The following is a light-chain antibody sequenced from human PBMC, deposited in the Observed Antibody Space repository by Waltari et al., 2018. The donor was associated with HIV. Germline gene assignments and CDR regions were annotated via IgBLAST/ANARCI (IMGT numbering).Light chain of an antibody. CDR2: GAS. CDR1: QSVSSN. Sequence: EIVMTQSPATLSASPGERATLACRASQSVSSNLAWYQQKPGQAPRLLIYGASTRATGIPARFSGSGSETEFALTISSLQSEDFAIYYCQQYNNWPPLTFGGGTKVEIK. V-gene: IGKV3-15*01. CDR3: QQYNNWPPLT. J-gene: IGKJ4*01.